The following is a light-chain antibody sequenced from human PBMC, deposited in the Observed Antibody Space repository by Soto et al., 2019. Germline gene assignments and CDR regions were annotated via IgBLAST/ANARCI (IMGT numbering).Light chain of an antibody. J-gene: IGKJ1*01. CDR2: GAS. CDR3: QQYGSSGT. CDR1: QSVSSN. V-gene: IGKV3-15*01. Sequence: EILMTQYPATLSVSPGERATLSCGASQSVSSNLAWYQQKPGQAPRLLIYGASTRATGIPARLSGSGSGTEFTLTISRMEPEDFAVYYCQQYGSSGTFGHGTKVDIK.